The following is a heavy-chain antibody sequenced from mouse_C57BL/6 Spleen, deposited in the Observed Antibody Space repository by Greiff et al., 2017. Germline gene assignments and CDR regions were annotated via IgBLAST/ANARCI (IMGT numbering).Heavy chain of an antibody. V-gene: IGHV1-82*01. CDR1: GYAFRSSW. CDR3: ARGSRDYAMDD. CDR2: IYPGDGDP. Sequence: QVQLQQSGPELVKPGASVKISCKASGYAFRSSWMNWVKQRPGKGLAWIGRIYPGDGDPTYHGQFKGKATLTEDKSSSTADMQRRSRTEEESAVYVGARGSRDYAMDDGGQGTGGTVSS. J-gene: IGHJ4*01.